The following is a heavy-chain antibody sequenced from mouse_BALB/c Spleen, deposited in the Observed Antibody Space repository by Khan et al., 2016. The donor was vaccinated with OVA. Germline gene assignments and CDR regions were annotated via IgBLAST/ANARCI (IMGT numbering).Heavy chain of an antibody. Sequence: QVQLQQSGPELVKPGASVRISCKASGYMFTGYYIHWVKQRPGQGLEWIGWIYPGYVNTKYNENFKGKDTLTADKYSSTAYMQLSSLTSEDSAGYFCARSDAGTVLDDWGQGTTLTVSS. D-gene: IGHD4-1*01. CDR1: GYMFTGYY. CDR2: IYPGYVNT. V-gene: IGHV1S56*01. J-gene: IGHJ2*01. CDR3: ARSDAGTVLDD.